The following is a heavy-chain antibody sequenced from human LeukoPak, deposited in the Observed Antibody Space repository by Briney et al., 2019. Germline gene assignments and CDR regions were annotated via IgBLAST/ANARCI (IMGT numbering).Heavy chain of an antibody. CDR1: GFTFSSYW. D-gene: IGHD3-3*01. Sequence: PGGSLRLSCAASGFTFSSYWMSWVRQAPGKGLEWVANIKQDGNERYYVGSVKGRFTISRDNAKNSLYLQMNSLRAEDTAIYYCARRGLRSQLEKPYYGVDVWGQGTTVTVSS. CDR2: IKQDGNER. V-gene: IGHV3-7*01. J-gene: IGHJ6*02. CDR3: ARRGLRSQLEKPYYGVDV.